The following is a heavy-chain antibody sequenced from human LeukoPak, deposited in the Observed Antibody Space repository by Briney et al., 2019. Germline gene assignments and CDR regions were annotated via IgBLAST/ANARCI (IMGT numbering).Heavy chain of an antibody. CDR1: GFTVSSNY. J-gene: IGHJ3*02. CDR2: IYSGGST. CDR3: ARDCSSTSCSDAFDI. Sequence: PGASLRLSCAASGFTVSSNYMSWVRQAPGKGLEWVSVIYSGGSTYYADSVKGRFTISRDNSKNTLYLQMNSLRAEDTAVYYCARDCSSTSCSDAFDIWGQGTMVTVSS. D-gene: IGHD2-2*01. V-gene: IGHV3-53*01.